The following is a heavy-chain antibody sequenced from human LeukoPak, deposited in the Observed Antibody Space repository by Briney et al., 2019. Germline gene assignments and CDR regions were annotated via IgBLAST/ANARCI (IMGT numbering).Heavy chain of an antibody. V-gene: IGHV4-4*07. CDR1: GGSISSYY. Sequence: SETLSLTCTVSGGSISSYYWSWIRQPAGKGLEWIGRIYTSGGTNYNPSLKSRVTMSVDTSKNQFSLKLSSVTAADTAVYYCARDPYGSGSYSFDYWGQGTLVTVSS. CDR3: ARDPYGSGSYSFDY. CDR2: IYTSGGT. J-gene: IGHJ4*02. D-gene: IGHD3-10*01.